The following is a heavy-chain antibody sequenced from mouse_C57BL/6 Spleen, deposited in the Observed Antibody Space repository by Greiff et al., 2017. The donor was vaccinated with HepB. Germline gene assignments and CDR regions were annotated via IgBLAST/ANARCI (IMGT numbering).Heavy chain of an antibody. J-gene: IGHJ3*01. V-gene: IGHV5-4*03. D-gene: IGHD2-1*01. CDR2: ISDGGSYT. CDR3: ARCPYGNPTWVAY. Sequence: EVKLVESGGGLVKPGGSLKLSCAASGFTFSSYAMSWVRQTPEKRLEWVATISDGGSYTYYPDNVKGRFTISRDNAKNNLYLQMRHLKTEDTAMYYCARCPYGNPTWVAYWGHRTLVTLSA. CDR1: GFTFSSYA.